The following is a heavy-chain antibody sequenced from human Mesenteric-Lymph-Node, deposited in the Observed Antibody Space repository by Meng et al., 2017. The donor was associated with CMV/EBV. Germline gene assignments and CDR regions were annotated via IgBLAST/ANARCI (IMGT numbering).Heavy chain of an antibody. Sequence: SETLSLTCTVSGGSISSYYWNWIRQPPGKGLEWIGYIYYSGSTNYNPSLKSRVTISVDTSKNQFSLKLSSVTAADTAVYYCARGIVVVVAATPGRNWFDPWGQGTLVTVSS. V-gene: IGHV4-59*12. CDR2: IYYSGST. CDR1: GGSISSYY. J-gene: IGHJ5*02. D-gene: IGHD2-15*01. CDR3: ARGIVVVVAATPGRNWFDP.